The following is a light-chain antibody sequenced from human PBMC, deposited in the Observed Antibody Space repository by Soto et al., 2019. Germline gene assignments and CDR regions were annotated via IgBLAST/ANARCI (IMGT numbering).Light chain of an antibody. CDR3: QQYGSSPLT. Sequence: EIVLTQSPGTLSLSPGERATLSCRASQSVSSTYLAWYQQKPGQAPRLLIYGASSRATDIPDRFSGSGSGTDFTLTIRRLEPEDFAVYYCQQYGSSPLTFGGGTKVEIK. V-gene: IGKV3-20*01. J-gene: IGKJ4*01. CDR2: GAS. CDR1: QSVSSTY.